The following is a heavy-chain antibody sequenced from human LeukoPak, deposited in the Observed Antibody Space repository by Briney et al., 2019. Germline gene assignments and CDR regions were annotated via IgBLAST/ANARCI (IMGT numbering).Heavy chain of an antibody. V-gene: IGHV3-23*01. CDR2: ISGSGGST. Sequence: HPGGSLRLSCAASGFTFSSYAMSWVRQAPGKGLEWVSAISGSGGSTYYADSVKGRFTISRDNSKNTLYLQMNSLRAEDTAVYYCAKPPTIAVAGHDAFDIWGQGTMVTVSS. CDR1: GFTFSSYA. D-gene: IGHD6-19*01. CDR3: AKPPTIAVAGHDAFDI. J-gene: IGHJ3*02.